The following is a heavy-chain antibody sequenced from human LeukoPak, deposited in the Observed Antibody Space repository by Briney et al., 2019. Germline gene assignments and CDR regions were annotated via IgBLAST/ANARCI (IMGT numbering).Heavy chain of an antibody. V-gene: IGHV3-66*01. CDR2: FYSDGNT. J-gene: IGHJ3*02. D-gene: IGHD2-15*01. CDR3: AKSVAPYCSGGSCFDAFDI. Sequence: GGSLRLSCSASGFTVRSNYESWVRQVPGKGLEWVGVFYSDGNTYYADSVKNRFTISRDNSKNTLYLQMNSVRAEDTAVYYCAKSVAPYCSGGSCFDAFDIWGQGTMVTVSS. CDR1: GFTVRSNY.